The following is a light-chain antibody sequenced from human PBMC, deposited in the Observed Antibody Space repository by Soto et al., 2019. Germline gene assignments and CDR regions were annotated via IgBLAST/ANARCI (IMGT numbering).Light chain of an antibody. J-gene: IGLJ1*01. CDR1: SSDVGGYKY. Sequence: QSALTQPPSASGSPGQSVTISCTGTSSDVGGYKYVSWYQQHPGKAPKLMIFEVNKRPSGVPDRFSGSKSGNTASLTVSGLKAEDAADYYCSSYAGINNLGVFGTGTKVTVL. V-gene: IGLV2-8*01. CDR3: SSYAGINNLGV. CDR2: EVN.